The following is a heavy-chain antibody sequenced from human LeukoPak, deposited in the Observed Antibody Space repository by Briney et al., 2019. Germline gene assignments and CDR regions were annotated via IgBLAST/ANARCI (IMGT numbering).Heavy chain of an antibody. CDR3: ASQIYSGYEGDWFDP. Sequence: SETLSLTCTVSGGSISSYYWSWIRQPPGKGLEWIGYIYYSGSTNYNPSLKSRVTISVDTSKNQFSLKLSSVTAADTAVYYCASQIYSGYEGDWFDPWGQGTLVTVSS. J-gene: IGHJ5*02. V-gene: IGHV4-59*08. CDR2: IYYSGST. D-gene: IGHD5-12*01. CDR1: GGSISSYY.